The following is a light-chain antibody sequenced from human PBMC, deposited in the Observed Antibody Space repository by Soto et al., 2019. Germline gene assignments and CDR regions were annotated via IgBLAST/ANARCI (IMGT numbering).Light chain of an antibody. CDR1: SSDVGGYNY. CDR3: SSYAGSNTV. Sequence: QSVLTQPPSASGSPGQSVTISCTGTSSDVGGYNYVSWYQQHPGKAPKLMIYEVSKRPSGVPDRFSGSNSGNTASLTVSGLQAQDEADYYCSSYAGSNTVFGGGNQLTVL. CDR2: EVS. J-gene: IGLJ2*01. V-gene: IGLV2-8*01.